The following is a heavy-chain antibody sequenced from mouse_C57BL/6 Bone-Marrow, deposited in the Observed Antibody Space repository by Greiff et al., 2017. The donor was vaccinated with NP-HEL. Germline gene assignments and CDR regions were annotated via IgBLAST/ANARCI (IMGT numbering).Heavy chain of an antibody. V-gene: IGHV1-81*01. D-gene: IGHD1-1*01. CDR1: GYTFTSYG. Sequence: QVQLQQSGAELARPGASVKLSCKASGYTFTSYGISWVKQRTGQGLEWIGEIYPRSGNTYYNEKFKGKATLTADKSSSTPYMELRSLTSEDSAVYFCARLNYYGGCAYWGQGTLVTVSA. CDR3: ARLNYYGGCAY. J-gene: IGHJ3*01. CDR2: IYPRSGNT.